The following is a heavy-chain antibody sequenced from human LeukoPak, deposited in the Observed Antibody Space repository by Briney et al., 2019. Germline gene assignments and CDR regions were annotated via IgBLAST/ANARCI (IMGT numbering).Heavy chain of an antibody. V-gene: IGHV4-59*08. CDR3: ARHRRDRYCSSTSCSYVDV. CDR2: IYYSGST. Sequence: SETLSLTCTVSGGSISIYYWSWIRQPPGKGLEWIGYIYYSGSTNYNPSLKSRVTISVDTSKNQFSLKLSSVTAADTAVYYCARHRRDRYCSSTSCSYVDVWGQGTTVTVSS. J-gene: IGHJ6*02. CDR1: GGSISIYY. D-gene: IGHD2-2*01.